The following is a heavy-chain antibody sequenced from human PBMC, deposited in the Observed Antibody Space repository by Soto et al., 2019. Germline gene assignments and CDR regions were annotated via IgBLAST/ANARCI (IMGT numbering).Heavy chain of an antibody. D-gene: IGHD1-26*01. CDR1: GFTFSSYG. J-gene: IGHJ4*02. Sequence: HPGGSLRLSCAASGFTFSSYGMHWVRQAPGKGLEWVAVIWYDGSNKYYADSVKGRFTISRDNSKNTLYLQMNSLRAEDTAVYYCARDGSGATQAYYFDYWGQGTLVTVPS. CDR3: ARDGSGATQAYYFDY. V-gene: IGHV3-33*01. CDR2: IWYDGSNK.